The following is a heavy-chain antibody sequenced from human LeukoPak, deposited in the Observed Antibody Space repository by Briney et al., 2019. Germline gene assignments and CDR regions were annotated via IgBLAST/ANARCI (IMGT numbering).Heavy chain of an antibody. J-gene: IGHJ4*02. CDR1: GYTFTGYY. D-gene: IGHD3-16*01. Sequence: ASVKVSCKASGYTFTGYYMHWVRQAPGQGLEWMGWINRTSGDTKYAQKFQGRVTMTRDTSISTAYMELSRLRSDDAAVYYCAIQTSSYRWGTDLDYWGQGTLVTVSS. V-gene: IGHV1-2*02. CDR2: INRTSGDT. CDR3: AIQTSSYRWGTDLDY.